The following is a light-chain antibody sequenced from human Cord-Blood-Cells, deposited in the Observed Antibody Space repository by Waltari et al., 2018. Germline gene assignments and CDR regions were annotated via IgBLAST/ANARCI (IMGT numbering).Light chain of an antibody. CDR1: SSDVGGYNS. J-gene: IGLJ1*01. CDR3: CSYAGSYHYV. V-gene: IGLV2-11*01. Sequence: QSALTQPRSVSGSPGQSVTIPCTGTSSDVGGYNSVSWYQQHPGKAPNLMIYDVSKRPSGVPDRFSGSKSGNTASLTISGLRAEDEADYYCCSYAGSYHYVFGTGTKVTVL. CDR2: DVS.